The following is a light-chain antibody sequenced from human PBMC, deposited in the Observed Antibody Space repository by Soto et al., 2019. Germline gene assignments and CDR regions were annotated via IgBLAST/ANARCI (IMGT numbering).Light chain of an antibody. CDR3: SSYTSSSIYV. J-gene: IGLJ1*01. CDR2: EGT. V-gene: IGLV2-23*01. Sequence: ALTQPASVSGSPGQSITVSCAGTSSDVGGYNLVSWYQQHPGKAPKLIIYEGTERPSGISPRFSGSKSGNTASLTISGLQAEDEADYYCSSYTSSSIYVFGSGTKAPS. CDR1: SSDVGGYNL.